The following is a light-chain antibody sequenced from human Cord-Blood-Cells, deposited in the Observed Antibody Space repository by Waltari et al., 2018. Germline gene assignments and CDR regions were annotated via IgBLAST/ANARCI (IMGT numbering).Light chain of an antibody. CDR2: EVS. CDR3: SSYTSSSTVV. CDR1: SRAVGAANH. J-gene: IGLJ2*01. Sequence: QSALTQRPSVSGSPGQSITISCTGTSRAVGAANHVSWYKEHPGKAPKLMIYEVSHRPSGVSNRFSGSKSGNTASLTISGLQAEDEADYYCSSYTSSSTVVFGGGTKLTVL. V-gene: IGLV2-14*01.